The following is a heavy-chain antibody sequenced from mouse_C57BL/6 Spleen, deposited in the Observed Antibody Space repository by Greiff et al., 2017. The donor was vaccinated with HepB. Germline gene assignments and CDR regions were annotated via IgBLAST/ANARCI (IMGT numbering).Heavy chain of an antibody. CDR1: GYTFTDYY. CDR3: ARRPSNWDVWYFDV. CDR2: IYPGSGNT. V-gene: IGHV1-76*01. Sequence: VQLQQSGAELVRPGASVKLSCKASGYTFTDYYINWVKQRPGQGLEWIARIYPGSGNTYYNEKFKGKATLTAEKSSSTAYMQLSSLTSEDSAVYFCARRPSNWDVWYFDVWGTGTTVTVSS. D-gene: IGHD4-1*01. J-gene: IGHJ1*03.